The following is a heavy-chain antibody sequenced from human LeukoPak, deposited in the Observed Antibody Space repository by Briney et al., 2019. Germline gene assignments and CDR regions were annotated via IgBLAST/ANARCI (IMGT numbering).Heavy chain of an antibody. D-gene: IGHD1-26*01. V-gene: IGHV4-59*01. Sequence: SETLSLTCTVSGGSISSYYWSWIRQPPGKGLEWIGYIYYSGSTNYNPSLKSRVTISVDTSKNQFSLKLSSVTAADTAVYYCARIGGIVGATRDSAFDIWGQGTMVTVSS. J-gene: IGHJ3*02. CDR3: ARIGGIVGATRDSAFDI. CDR2: IYYSGST. CDR1: GGSISSYY.